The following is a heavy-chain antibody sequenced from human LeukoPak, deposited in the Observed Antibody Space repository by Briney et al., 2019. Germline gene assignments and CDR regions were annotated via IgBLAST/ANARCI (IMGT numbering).Heavy chain of an antibody. D-gene: IGHD3-22*01. J-gene: IGHJ4*02. CDR2: IYYSGST. CDR3: ARGRSYYDSSGYTYYFDY. V-gene: IGHV4-59*01. Sequence: SETLSLTCTVSGGSISSYYWSWIRQPPGKGLEWIGYIYYSGSTNYNPSLKSQVTISVDTSKNQFSLKLSSVTAADTAVYYCARGRSYYDSSGYTYYFDYWGQGTLVTVSS. CDR1: GGSISSYY.